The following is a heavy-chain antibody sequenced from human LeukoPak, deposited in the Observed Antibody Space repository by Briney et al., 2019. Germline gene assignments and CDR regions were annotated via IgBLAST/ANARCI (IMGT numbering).Heavy chain of an antibody. V-gene: IGHV1-18*01. CDR2: ISAYNGNT. CDR1: GYTFTSYG. Sequence: GASVKVSCKASGYTFTSYGISWVRQAPGQGLEWMGWISAYNGNTNYAQKLQGRVTMTTDTSTSTDYMELRSLRSDDTAVYYCARARITIFGVVIMPFDYWGQGTLVTVSS. J-gene: IGHJ4*02. CDR3: ARARITIFGVVIMPFDY. D-gene: IGHD3-3*01.